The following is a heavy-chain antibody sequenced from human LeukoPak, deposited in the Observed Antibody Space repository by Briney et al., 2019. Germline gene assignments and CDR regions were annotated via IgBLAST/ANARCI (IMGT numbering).Heavy chain of an antibody. Sequence: SETLSLTCAVSGYSISSGYYWGWIRQPPGKGLEWIGSIYHSGSTYYNPSLKSRVTISVDTSKNQFSLKLSSVTAADTAVYYCARDRATGTTGGGSFDPWGRGTLVTVSS. V-gene: IGHV4-38-2*02. D-gene: IGHD1-1*01. J-gene: IGHJ5*02. CDR1: GYSISSGYY. CDR2: IYHSGST. CDR3: ARDRATGTTGGGSFDP.